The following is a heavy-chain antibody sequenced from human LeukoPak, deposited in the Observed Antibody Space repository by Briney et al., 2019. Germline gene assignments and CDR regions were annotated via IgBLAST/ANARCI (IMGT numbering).Heavy chain of an antibody. CDR3: ARQPLEYSSSPGDY. CDR2: IYYSGST. Sequence: PSETLSLTCTVSGGSISSSSYYWGWIRQPPGKGMEWIGSIYYSGSTYSNPSLKSRVTISVDTSKNQFSLKLSSVTAADTAVYYCARQPLEYSSSPGDYWGQGTLVTVSS. D-gene: IGHD6-6*01. V-gene: IGHV4-39*01. J-gene: IGHJ4*02. CDR1: GGSISSSSYY.